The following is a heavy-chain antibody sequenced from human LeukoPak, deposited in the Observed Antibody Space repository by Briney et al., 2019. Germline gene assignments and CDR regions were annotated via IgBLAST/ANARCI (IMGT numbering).Heavy chain of an antibody. CDR2: IYTSGST. CDR3: TTVRYDSSGYPSYSDY. CDR1: GGSISSYY. D-gene: IGHD3-22*01. Sequence: PSETLSLTCAVSGGSISSYYWSWIRQPAGKGLEWIGRIYTSGSTNYNPSLKSGATMSVDTSKDQFSLKLSSVTAADTAVYSCTTVRYDSSGYPSYSDYWGDGTLVTVSS. J-gene: IGHJ4*01. V-gene: IGHV4-4*07.